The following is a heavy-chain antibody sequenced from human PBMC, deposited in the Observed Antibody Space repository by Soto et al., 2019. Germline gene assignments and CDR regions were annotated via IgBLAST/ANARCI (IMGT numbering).Heavy chain of an antibody. CDR1: GVSISSGNW. J-gene: IGHJ4*02. V-gene: IGHV4-4*02. CDR2: IFHDGTA. CDR3: ARLVYDTRLNYMYFDF. D-gene: IGHD2-8*01. Sequence: QVKLQESGPGLATPSGTLSLTCAVSGVSISSGNWWTWVRQTPQRGLEYIGEIFHDGTANYYPSFERRVAISVDTSKNQFSLKLTSVTAAVTAIYFCARLVYDTRLNYMYFDFWGQGALVTVSS.